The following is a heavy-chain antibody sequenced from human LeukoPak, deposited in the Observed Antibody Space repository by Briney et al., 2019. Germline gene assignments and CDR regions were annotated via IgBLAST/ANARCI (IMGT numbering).Heavy chain of an antibody. Sequence: GSLRLSCAASGFTFDDYGMSWVRQAPGKGLEWVSGINWNGGSTGYADSVKGRFTISRDNAKNSLYLQMNSLRAEDTALYYCAREYYDFWSGPMIPRQDYWGQGTLVTVSS. CDR1: GFTFDDYG. J-gene: IGHJ4*02. CDR2: INWNGGST. CDR3: AREYYDFWSGPMIPRQDY. D-gene: IGHD3-3*01. V-gene: IGHV3-20*04.